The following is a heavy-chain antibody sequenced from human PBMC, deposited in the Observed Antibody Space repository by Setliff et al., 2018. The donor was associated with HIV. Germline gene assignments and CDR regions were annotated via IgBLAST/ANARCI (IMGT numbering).Heavy chain of an antibody. CDR1: GYTFTSYD. CDR3: ARLDKNDYGDYFDY. CDR2: ISNDNGNT. Sequence: GASVKVSCKASGYTFTSYDITWVRQAPGQGLEWMGWISNDNGNTKYAQKLQGRVTMTTDTSTSTAYMELRSLRSDDTAVYYCARLDKNDYGDYFDYWGQGTLVTVSS. V-gene: IGHV1-18*01. J-gene: IGHJ4*02. D-gene: IGHD4-17*01.